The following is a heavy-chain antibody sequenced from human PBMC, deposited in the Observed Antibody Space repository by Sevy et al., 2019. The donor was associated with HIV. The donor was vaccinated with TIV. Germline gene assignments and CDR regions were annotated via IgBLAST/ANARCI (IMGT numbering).Heavy chain of an antibody. CDR2: IYYSGST. Sequence: SETLSLTCTVSGGSISSYYWSWIRQPPGKGLESIGYIYYSGSTNYNPSLKSRVTISVDTSKNQFSLKLSSVTAADTAVYYCARGGGGIYYYDSSGPNALEALDYWGQGTLVTVSS. J-gene: IGHJ4*02. CDR3: ARGGGGIYYYDSSGPNALEALDY. D-gene: IGHD3-22*01. V-gene: IGHV4-59*01. CDR1: GGSISSYY.